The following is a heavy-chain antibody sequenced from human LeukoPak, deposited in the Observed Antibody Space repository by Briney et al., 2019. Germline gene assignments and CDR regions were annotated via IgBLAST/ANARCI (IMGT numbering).Heavy chain of an antibody. J-gene: IGHJ4*02. V-gene: IGHV3-11*01. CDR2: ISSSGSTI. D-gene: IGHD2-21*02. Sequence: GGSLRLSCAASGFTFSDYYMSWIRQAPGKGLAWVSYISSSGSTIYYADSVKGRFTISRDNAKNSLYLQMNSLRAEDTAVYYCARVNCGGDCPVDYWGQGTLVTVSS. CDR3: ARVNCGGDCPVDY. CDR1: GFTFSDYY.